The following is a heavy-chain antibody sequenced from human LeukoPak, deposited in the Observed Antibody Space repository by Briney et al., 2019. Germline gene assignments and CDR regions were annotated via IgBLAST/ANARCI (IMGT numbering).Heavy chain of an antibody. Sequence: PGGSLRLSCAASGFTFSSYEMNWVRQGPGKGLEWVSYISSSGSTIYYADSVKGRFTISRDNAKNPLYLQMNSLRAEDTAVYYCARDLNMVRGVILGNYYYYYGMDVWGKGTTVTVSS. J-gene: IGHJ6*04. CDR3: ARDLNMVRGVILGNYYYYYGMDV. CDR1: GFTFSSYE. V-gene: IGHV3-48*03. CDR2: ISSSGSTI. D-gene: IGHD3-10*01.